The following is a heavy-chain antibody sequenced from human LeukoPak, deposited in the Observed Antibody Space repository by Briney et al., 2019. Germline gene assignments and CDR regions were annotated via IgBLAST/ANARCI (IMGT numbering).Heavy chain of an antibody. V-gene: IGHV5-51*01. Sequence: GESLKISCKGSGYSFTSYWIGWVRQMPGKGLEWMGIIYPGDSDTRYSPSFQGQVTISADKSISTAYLQWSSLKASDTAMYYCAREPGCSSASCPNDYWGQGTLVTVSS. D-gene: IGHD2-2*01. CDR3: AREPGCSSASCPNDY. CDR2: IYPGDSDT. CDR1: GYSFTSYW. J-gene: IGHJ4*02.